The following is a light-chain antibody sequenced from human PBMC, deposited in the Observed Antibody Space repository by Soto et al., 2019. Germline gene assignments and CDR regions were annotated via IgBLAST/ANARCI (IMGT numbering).Light chain of an antibody. Sequence: QSVLTQPPSVSGAPGQRVTISCAGSISDIGAGHNVHWYQQFPGTAPKLIIYDNNNRPSGVPDRFSGSKSGASASLAITGLQSEDEADYYCQSFDTSLRGWVFGGGTKLTVL. CDR1: ISDIGAGHN. CDR3: QSFDTSLRGWV. J-gene: IGLJ3*02. CDR2: DNN. V-gene: IGLV1-40*01.